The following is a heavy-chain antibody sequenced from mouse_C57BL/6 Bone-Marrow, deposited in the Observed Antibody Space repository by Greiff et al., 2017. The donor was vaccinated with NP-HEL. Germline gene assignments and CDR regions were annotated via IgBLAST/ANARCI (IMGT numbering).Heavy chain of an antibody. J-gene: IGHJ2*01. CDR2: INPSTGGT. Sequence: VQLQQSGPELVKPGASVKISCKASGYSFTGYYMNWVKQSPEKSLEWIGEINPSTGGTTYNQKFKAKATLTVDKSSSTAYMQLKSLTSEDSAVYYCARGSSLYFDDWGQGTTLTVSS. V-gene: IGHV1-42*01. CDR1: GYSFTGYY. CDR3: ARGSSLYFDD. D-gene: IGHD1-1*01.